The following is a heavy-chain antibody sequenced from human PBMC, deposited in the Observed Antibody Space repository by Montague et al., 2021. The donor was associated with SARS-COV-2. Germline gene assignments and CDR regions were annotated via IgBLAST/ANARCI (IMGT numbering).Heavy chain of an antibody. J-gene: IGHJ4*02. CDR3: ARLNWDNDSVFDS. CDR1: GGSLSGHR. V-gene: IGHV4-59*07. Sequence: SDTLSLTCTVSGGSLSGHRWSWIRQPPGKGLEWIGYIFHSGNTNYNPSLKSRVTISVDTSKNPFSLRLTSVTAADTAVYYGARLNWDNDSVFDSWGQGAVVAVSS. CDR2: IFHSGNT. D-gene: IGHD1/OR15-1a*01.